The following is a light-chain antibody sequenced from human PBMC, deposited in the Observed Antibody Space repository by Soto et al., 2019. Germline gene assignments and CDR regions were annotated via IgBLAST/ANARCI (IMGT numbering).Light chain of an antibody. CDR1: QDISNY. J-gene: IGKJ4*01. Sequence: DIQMTQSPSTLSASVGDRVTITCQASQDISNYLNWYQQKPGKAPKLLIYDASNLETGVPSRFSGSGSGTDFTFTISSLQPEDIATYYCQQYDNPNLTVTFGGGTKVDIK. CDR2: DAS. CDR3: QQYDNPNLTVT. V-gene: IGKV1-33*01.